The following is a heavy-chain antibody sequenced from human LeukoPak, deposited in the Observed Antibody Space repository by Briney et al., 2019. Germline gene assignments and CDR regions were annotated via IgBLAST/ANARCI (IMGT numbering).Heavy chain of an antibody. CDR2: ISAYNGNT. Sequence: ASVKVSCKASGYTFTSYGISWVRQAPGQGLEWMGWISAYNGNTNYAQKLQVRVTMTTDTSTSTAYMELRSLRSDDTAVYYCARDLRPRSSSWYEPRDYWGQGTLVTVSS. CDR1: GYTFTSYG. D-gene: IGHD6-13*01. CDR3: ARDLRPRSSSWYEPRDY. V-gene: IGHV1-18*01. J-gene: IGHJ4*02.